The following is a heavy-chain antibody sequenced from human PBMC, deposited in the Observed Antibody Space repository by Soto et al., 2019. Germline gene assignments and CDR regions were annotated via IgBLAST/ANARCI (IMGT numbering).Heavy chain of an antibody. CDR3: ARQRTSVVTQAYFDV. Sequence: HSDSLSLACAVSGDCISSRSDYWGWIRQPPGKGLEWIGSIYYSGSTYNNPSLRSRVSMSIDTSKDQFSLKLKSVTAADTALYFCARQRTSVVTQAYFDVWGPGSLVTVSS. D-gene: IGHD2-21*02. J-gene: IGHJ4*02. CDR1: GDCISSRSDY. V-gene: IGHV4-39*01. CDR2: IYYSGST.